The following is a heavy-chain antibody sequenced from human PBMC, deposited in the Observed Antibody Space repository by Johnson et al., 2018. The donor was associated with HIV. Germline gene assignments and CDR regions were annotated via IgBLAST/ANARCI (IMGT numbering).Heavy chain of an antibody. J-gene: IGHJ3*02. CDR2: ISGSGGST. V-gene: IGHV3-23*04. CDR3: AKVRRAVYGFDI. CDR1: GFTFSNYG. Sequence: MQLVESGGGLVQPGGSLRLSCAASGFTFSNYGMHWVRQAPGKGLEWVSAISGSGGSTYYTDSVKGRFTISRDNSKNTLYLQMNSLRAEDTAVYYCAKVRRAVYGFDIWGQGTMVTVSS.